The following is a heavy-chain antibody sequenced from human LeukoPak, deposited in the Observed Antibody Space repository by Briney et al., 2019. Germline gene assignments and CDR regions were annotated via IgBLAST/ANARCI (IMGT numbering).Heavy chain of an antibody. CDR1: GGSISSYY. Sequence: SETLPLTCTVSGGSISSYYWSWIRQPPGKGLEWIGYIYYSGSTNYNPSLKSRVTISVDTSKNQFSLKLSSVTAADTAVYYCARDSSYYYGSGSYSWFDPWGQGTLVTVSS. CDR3: ARDSSYYYGSGSYSWFDP. D-gene: IGHD3-10*01. CDR2: IYYSGST. J-gene: IGHJ5*02. V-gene: IGHV4-59*01.